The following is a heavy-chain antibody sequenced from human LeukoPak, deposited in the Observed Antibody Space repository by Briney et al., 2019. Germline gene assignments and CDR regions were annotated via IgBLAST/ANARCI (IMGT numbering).Heavy chain of an antibody. CDR3: AKVAKYYYGPETFYFFEQ. Sequence: GGSLRLSCAASGFTFNTYWMTWVRQAPGKGLEWVANIKQDGSEKYYVNSVKGRFTISRDNAKNSLYLQMNSLRVEDTAVYFCAKVAKYYYGPETFYFFEQWGQGTPVTASS. D-gene: IGHD3-10*01. CDR2: IKQDGSEK. V-gene: IGHV3-7*01. J-gene: IGHJ4*02. CDR1: GFTFNTYW.